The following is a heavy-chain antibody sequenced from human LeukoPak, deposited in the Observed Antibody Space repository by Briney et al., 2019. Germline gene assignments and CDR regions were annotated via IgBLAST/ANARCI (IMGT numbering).Heavy chain of an antibody. Sequence: GGSLRLSCAASGFTFSSNAIHWVRQAPGKGLEWVAVISYDGSNTYYADSVKGRFTISRDNSKNTLYLQMNSLRAEDTAVYYCARDPTQLPTGFFDSWGQGTLVTVSS. V-gene: IGHV3-30*01. CDR1: GFTFSSNA. D-gene: IGHD1-1*01. CDR3: ARDPTQLPTGFFDS. J-gene: IGHJ4*02. CDR2: ISYDGSNT.